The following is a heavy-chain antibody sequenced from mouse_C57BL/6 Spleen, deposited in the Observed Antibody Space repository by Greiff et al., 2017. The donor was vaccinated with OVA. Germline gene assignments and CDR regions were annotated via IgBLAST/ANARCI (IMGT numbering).Heavy chain of an antibody. V-gene: IGHV3-6*01. CDR1: GYSITSGYY. D-gene: IGHD2-3*01. CDR2: ISYDGSN. CDR3: ARDLGGYYPSYWYFDV. J-gene: IGHJ1*03. Sequence: EVKLQQSGPGLVKPSQSLSLTCSVTGYSITSGYYWNWIRQFPGNKLEWMGYISYDGSNNYNPSLKNRISITRNTSKNQFFLKLNSVTTEDTATYYCARDLGGYYPSYWYFDVWGTGTTVTVSS.